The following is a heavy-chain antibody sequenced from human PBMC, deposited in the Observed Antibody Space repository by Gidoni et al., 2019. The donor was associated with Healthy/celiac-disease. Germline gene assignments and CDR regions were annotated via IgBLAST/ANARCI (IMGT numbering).Heavy chain of an antibody. CDR2: IYYSGST. D-gene: IGHD1-26*01. Sequence: QVPLQESGPGLVKPSQTLSLTCTVSGGSIRSGGYYWSWIRQHPGKGLEWIGYIYYSGSTYYNPSLKSRVTISVDTSKNQFSLKLSSVTAADTAVYYCAREIVSGSQYFDYWGQGTLVTVSS. CDR3: AREIVSGSQYFDY. J-gene: IGHJ4*02. V-gene: IGHV4-31*03. CDR1: GGSIRSGGYY.